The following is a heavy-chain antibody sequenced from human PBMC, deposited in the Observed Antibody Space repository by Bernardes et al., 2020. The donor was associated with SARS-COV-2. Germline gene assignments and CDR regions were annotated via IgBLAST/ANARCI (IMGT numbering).Heavy chain of an antibody. V-gene: IGHV3-23*01. CDR2: ISGSGGTT. Sequence: GGSLRLSCTASGFTFSTFAMNWVRQAPGKGLEWLSAISGSGGTTYYADSVKGRFTISRDNPKNTLYLQMSSLRPEDTAVYYCAKGREAVAGMDYWGQGALVA. CDR3: AKGREAVAGMDY. D-gene: IGHD6-19*01. CDR1: GFTFSTFA. J-gene: IGHJ4*02.